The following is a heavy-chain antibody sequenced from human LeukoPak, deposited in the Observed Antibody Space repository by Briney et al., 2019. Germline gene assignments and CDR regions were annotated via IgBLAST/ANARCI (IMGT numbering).Heavy chain of an antibody. CDR3: AKGGHRVVIISAHFQH. Sequence: PGGSLRLSCAASGFTFSSYAMSWVRQAPGKGLEWVSAISGSGGSTYYADSVRGRFTISRDNSKNTLYLQMNSLRAEDTAVYYCAKGGHRVVIISAHFQHRGQGTLVTVSS. D-gene: IGHD3-22*01. V-gene: IGHV3-23*01. CDR1: GFTFSSYA. CDR2: ISGSGGST. J-gene: IGHJ1*01.